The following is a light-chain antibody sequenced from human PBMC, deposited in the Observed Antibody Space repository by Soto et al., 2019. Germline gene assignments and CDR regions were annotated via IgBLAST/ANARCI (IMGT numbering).Light chain of an antibody. CDR1: QGIRNY. CDR2: ATF. CDR3: QQYDIYPRT. V-gene: IGKV1-16*02. J-gene: IGKJ1*01. Sequence: DIQMTQSPSSLSASVGDRVTITCLASQGIRNYLAWFQQKPGKAPKCLIYATFKLQSGVPSKFSGSGSGTEFNLTISRLQPEDFATYYCQQYDIYPRTFGQGTKVESK.